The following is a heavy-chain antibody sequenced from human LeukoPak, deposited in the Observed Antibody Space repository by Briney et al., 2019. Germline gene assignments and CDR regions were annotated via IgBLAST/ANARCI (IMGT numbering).Heavy chain of an antibody. CDR2: MNPNSGNT. J-gene: IGHJ6*02. Sequence: ASVTVSCKASGYTFTSYDINWVRQATGQGLEWMGWMNPNSGNTGYAQKFQGRVTMTRNTSISTAYMELSSLRSEDTAVYYCAVYGSEKYYYYYGMDVWGQGTTVTVSS. D-gene: IGHD3-10*01. V-gene: IGHV1-8*01. CDR1: GYTFTSYD. CDR3: AVYGSEKYYYYYGMDV.